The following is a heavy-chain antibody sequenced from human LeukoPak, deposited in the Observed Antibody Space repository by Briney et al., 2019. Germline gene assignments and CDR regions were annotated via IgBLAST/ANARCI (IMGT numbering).Heavy chain of an antibody. CDR1: GCPFTSYG. Sequence: GASVKVSCKASGCPFTSYGLTWVRQTPGQGLQWMGWIAAYNGATNYAQIFQGRISMTTDTSTNTGYMELRSLTSDDTAVYYCAREDSNSENFWGQGTLVTVSS. J-gene: IGHJ4*02. CDR3: AREDSNSENF. V-gene: IGHV1-18*01. CDR2: IAAYNGAT. D-gene: IGHD2/OR15-2a*01.